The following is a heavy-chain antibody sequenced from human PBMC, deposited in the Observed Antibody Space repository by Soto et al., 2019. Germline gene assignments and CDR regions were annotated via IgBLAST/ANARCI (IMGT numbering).Heavy chain of an antibody. J-gene: IGHJ6*02. V-gene: IGHV3-49*03. CDR1: GFTFGDYA. Sequence: GGSLRRSCKTSGFTFGDYAMRWFRHSPGTRSGWVGVVRSKAYGGTTDYAASVKGRFDISRDDSKSIAYLQMNSVTTEDTAVYFCARYTYTSRYSYYGMDVWGHGTTVTVSS. D-gene: IGHD6-13*01. CDR2: VRSKAYGGTT. CDR3: ARYTYTSRYSYYGMDV.